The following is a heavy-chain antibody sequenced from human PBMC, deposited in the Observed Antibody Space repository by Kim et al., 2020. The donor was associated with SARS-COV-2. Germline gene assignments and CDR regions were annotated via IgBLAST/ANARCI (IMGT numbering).Heavy chain of an antibody. D-gene: IGHD1-26*01. J-gene: IGHJ6*02. CDR3: ARGLIVGATPGLMDV. CDR1: GYTFTSYA. CDR2: INTNTGNP. Sequence: ASVKVSCKASGYTFTSYAMNWVRQAPGQGLEWMGWINTNTGNPTYAQGFTGRFVFSLDTSVSTAYLQISSLKAEDTAVYYCARGLIVGATPGLMDVWGQGTTVTVYS. V-gene: IGHV7-4-1*02.